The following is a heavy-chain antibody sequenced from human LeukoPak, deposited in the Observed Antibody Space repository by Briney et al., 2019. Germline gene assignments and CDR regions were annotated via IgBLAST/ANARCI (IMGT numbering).Heavy chain of an antibody. J-gene: IGHJ4*02. Sequence: GGSLRLSCAASGFTFSSYGMHWVRQAPGKGLEWVAVISYDGSNKYYADSVKGRFTISRDNSKNTLYLQMNSLRADDTAVYYCAKEGLRYFDWFNYYFDYWGQGTLVTVSS. CDR2: ISYDGSNK. D-gene: IGHD3-9*01. CDR1: GFTFSSYG. V-gene: IGHV3-30*18. CDR3: AKEGLRYFDWFNYYFDY.